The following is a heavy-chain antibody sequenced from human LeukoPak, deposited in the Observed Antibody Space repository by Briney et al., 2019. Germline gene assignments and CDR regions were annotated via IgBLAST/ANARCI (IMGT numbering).Heavy chain of an antibody. J-gene: IGHJ4*02. CDR1: GYTFTGYY. Sequence: AASVKVSCKASGYTFTGYYMHWVRQAPGQGLEWMGWMNPNSGNTGYAQKSQGRVTITRNSSISTAYMELSSLRSEDTAVYYCARSVSIAAAGFDYWGQGTLVTVSS. CDR2: MNPNSGNT. D-gene: IGHD6-13*01. V-gene: IGHV1-8*03. CDR3: ARSVSIAAAGFDY.